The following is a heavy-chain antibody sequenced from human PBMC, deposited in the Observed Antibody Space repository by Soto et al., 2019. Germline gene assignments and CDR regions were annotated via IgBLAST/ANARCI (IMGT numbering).Heavy chain of an antibody. CDR1: GFTFSSYS. J-gene: IGHJ3*02. CDR3: ARPTKQYSSSWYAAFGI. V-gene: IGHV3-48*01. D-gene: IGHD6-13*01. CDR2: ISSSSSTI. Sequence: GGSLRLSCAASGFTFSSYSMNWVRQAPGKGLEWVSYISSSSSTIYYADSVKGRFTISRDNAKNSLYLQMNSLRAEDTAVYYCARPTKQYSSSWYAAFGIWGQGTMVTVSS.